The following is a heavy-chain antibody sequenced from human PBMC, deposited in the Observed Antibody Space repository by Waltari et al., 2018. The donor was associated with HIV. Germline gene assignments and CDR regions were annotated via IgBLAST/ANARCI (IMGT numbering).Heavy chain of an antibody. V-gene: IGHV3-23*01. CDR2: IRGSGGST. Sequence: EVQLLESGGGLVQPGGSLRLSCAASGFTFSSYAMSWVRQAPGKGLWLFSAIRGSGGSTYYADSVKGRFTSSRDNSKNTLYLQMNSLRAEDTAVYYGAKGIQLWLTPFDYWGQGTLVTVSS. D-gene: IGHD5-18*01. CDR3: AKGIQLWLTPFDY. J-gene: IGHJ4*02. CDR1: GFTFSSYA.